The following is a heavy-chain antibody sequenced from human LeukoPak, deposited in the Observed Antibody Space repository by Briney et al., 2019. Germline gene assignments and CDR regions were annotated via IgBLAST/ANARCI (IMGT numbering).Heavy chain of an antibody. CDR1: GYSLTNYW. D-gene: IGHD4-17*01. V-gene: IGHV5-51*01. CDR2: IYPGDSDT. J-gene: IGHJ4*02. Sequence: ESLKISCKASGYSLTNYWIGWVRQMPGKGLEWMGIIYPGDSDTRYSPSFQGRVTISADKSINTAYLQWSSLKASDTAMYYCARRGDYGRPFDYWGQGTLVTVSS. CDR3: ARRGDYGRPFDY.